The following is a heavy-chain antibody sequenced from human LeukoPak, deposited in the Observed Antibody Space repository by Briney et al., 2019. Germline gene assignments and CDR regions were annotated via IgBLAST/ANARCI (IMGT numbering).Heavy chain of an antibody. J-gene: IGHJ4*02. CDR1: RYTFTNYY. D-gene: IGHD1-7*01. CDR3: ARGENWNYILVAPDFRI. CDR2: INPSGGST. Sequence: ASVKVSCKASRYTFTNYYMHWVRQAPGQGLEWMGVINPSGGSTSYALKFQGRVTMTRDKSTSTVYMELSSLGFEDTAVYYCARGENWNYILVAPDFRIWGQGTLVTVSS. V-gene: IGHV1-46*01.